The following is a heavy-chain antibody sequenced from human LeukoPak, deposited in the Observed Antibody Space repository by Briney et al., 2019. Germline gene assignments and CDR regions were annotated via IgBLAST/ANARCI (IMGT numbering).Heavy chain of an antibody. J-gene: IGHJ5*02. CDR1: GGTFSSYA. CDR3: ATTPPPHCSSTSCYGGGSDP. CDR2: IIPIFGTA. V-gene: IGHV1-69*13. Sequence: ASVKVSCKASGGTFSSYAISWVRQAPGQGLEWMGGIIPIFGTANYAQKFQGSVTITADESTRTAYMELSSLRSEDTAVYYCATTPPPHCSSTSCYGGGSDPWGQGTLVTVSS. D-gene: IGHD2-2*01.